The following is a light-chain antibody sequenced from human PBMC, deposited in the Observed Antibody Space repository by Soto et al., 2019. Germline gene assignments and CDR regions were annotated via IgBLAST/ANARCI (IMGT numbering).Light chain of an antibody. Sequence: EIVMTQSPATLSVSPGERATLSCRASQSISGELAWYQQRPGQPPRLLIYGVSTRATGVPDRFSGSESGSDFTLTISGLQSEDFAVYYCQQGHDWPLTFGQGTRLDI. CDR1: QSISGE. J-gene: IGKJ2*01. CDR3: QQGHDWPLT. CDR2: GVS. V-gene: IGKV3-15*01.